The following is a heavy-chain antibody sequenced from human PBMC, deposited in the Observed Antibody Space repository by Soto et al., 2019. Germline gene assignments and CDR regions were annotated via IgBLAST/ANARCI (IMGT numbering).Heavy chain of an antibody. CDR2: INHSGST. D-gene: IGHD6-13*01. V-gene: IGHV4-34*01. CDR1: GGSFSGYY. Sequence: QVQLQQWGAGLLKPSETLSLTCAVYGGSFSGYYWSWIRQPPGKGLEWIGEINHSGSTNYNPSLKSRVTISVDTSKNQFSLKLSSVTAADTAVYYCARGRGPPYSRRDRTFDYWGQGTLVTVSS. J-gene: IGHJ4*02. CDR3: ARGRGPPYSRRDRTFDY.